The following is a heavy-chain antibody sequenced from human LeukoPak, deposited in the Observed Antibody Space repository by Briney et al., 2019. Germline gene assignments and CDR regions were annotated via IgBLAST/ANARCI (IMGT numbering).Heavy chain of an antibody. J-gene: IGHJ3*02. CDR2: VSSSSSYT. CDR3: ARASLYYYDSSPEDAFDI. D-gene: IGHD3-22*01. CDR1: GFTFSSYS. Sequence: PGGSLRLSCAASGFTFSSYSMNRVRQAPGRGLEWVSYVSSSSSYTNYADSVKGRFTISRDNAKNSLYLQMNSLRAEDTAVYYCARASLYYYDSSPEDAFDIWGQGTMVTVSS. V-gene: IGHV3-21*05.